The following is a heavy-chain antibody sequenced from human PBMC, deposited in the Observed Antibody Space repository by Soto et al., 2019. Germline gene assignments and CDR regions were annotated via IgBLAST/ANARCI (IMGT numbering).Heavy chain of an antibody. D-gene: IGHD1-26*01. V-gene: IGHV2-5*02. CDR1: GFSLTTDRVG. J-gene: IGHJ4*02. CDR2: IYWDDTK. Sequence: QITLKESGPTLVNPTQTLTLTCTFSGFSLTTDRVGVGWIRQPPGEALEWLAVIYWDDTKTYRPSLESRLTITKDTSKNQVALTMTNMDSVDTVTYYCAHAYGGRSLYWGQGTLVTVSS. CDR3: AHAYGGRSLY.